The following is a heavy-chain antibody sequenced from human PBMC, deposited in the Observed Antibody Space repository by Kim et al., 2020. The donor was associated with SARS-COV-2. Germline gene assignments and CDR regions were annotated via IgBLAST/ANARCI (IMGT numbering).Heavy chain of an antibody. CDR3: ARDSPYYYGSGSYYPYYYYYYGMDV. D-gene: IGHD3-10*01. J-gene: IGHJ6*02. CDR1: GGSISSYY. CDR2: IYTSGST. Sequence: SETLSLTCTVSGGSISSYYWSWIRQPAGKGLEWIGRIYTSGSTNYNPSLKSRVTMSVDTSKNQFSLKLSSVTAADTAVYYCARDSPYYYGSGSYYPYYYYYYGMDVWGQGTTVTVSS. V-gene: IGHV4-4*07.